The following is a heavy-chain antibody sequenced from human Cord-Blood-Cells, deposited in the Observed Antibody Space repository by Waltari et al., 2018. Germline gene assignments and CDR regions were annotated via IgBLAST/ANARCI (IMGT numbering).Heavy chain of an antibody. CDR1: GFRVSSNY. CDR3: AREATKSYGSYYFDY. CDR2: IYSGGST. V-gene: IGHV3-53*01. D-gene: IGHD3-10*01. Sequence: EVQLVESGGGLIQPGGSLRLSCAASGFRVSSNYMTWVRHAPGTGLEWVAVIYSGGSTYYADSVKGRFTISRDNSKNTLYLQMNSLRAEDTAVYYCAREATKSYGSYYFDYWGQGTLVTVSS. J-gene: IGHJ4*02.